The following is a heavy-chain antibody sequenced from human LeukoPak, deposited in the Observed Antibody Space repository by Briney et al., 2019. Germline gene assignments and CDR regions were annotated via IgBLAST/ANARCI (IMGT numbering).Heavy chain of an antibody. J-gene: IGHJ4*02. Sequence: ASVKVSCKASGYTFTGYYMHWVRQAPGQGLEWMGWINPNSGGTNYAQKFQGRVTMTRDTSISTAYMELSRLRSDDTAVYYCARDPYYVFWSGYYPSFDYWGQGTLVTVSS. V-gene: IGHV1-2*02. CDR2: INPNSGGT. CDR3: ARDPYYVFWSGYYPSFDY. CDR1: GYTFTGYY. D-gene: IGHD3-3*01.